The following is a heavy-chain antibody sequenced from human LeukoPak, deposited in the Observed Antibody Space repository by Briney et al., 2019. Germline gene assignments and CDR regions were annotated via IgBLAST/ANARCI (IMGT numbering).Heavy chain of an antibody. Sequence: GGSLRLSCAASGFNVSNNYMSWVRQAPGKGLEWVSVIYSGGSTYYADSVKGRFTISRDNSKNTLYLQMNSLRAEDTAVYYCASPGTRGTQYYFDYWGQGTLVTVSS. CDR2: IYSGGST. D-gene: IGHD1-1*01. CDR3: ASPGTRGTQYYFDY. J-gene: IGHJ4*02. CDR1: GFNVSNNY. V-gene: IGHV3-66*01.